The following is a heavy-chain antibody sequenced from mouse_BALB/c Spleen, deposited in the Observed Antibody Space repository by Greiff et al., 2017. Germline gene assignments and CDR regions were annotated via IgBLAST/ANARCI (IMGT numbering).Heavy chain of an antibody. Sequence: EVKLMESGPGLVKPSQSLSLTCSVTGYSITSGYYWNWIRQFPGNKLEWMGYISYDGSNNYNPSLKNRISITRDTSKNQFFLKLNSVTTEDTATYYCARDGVVGFDYWGQGTTLTVSS. CDR2: ISYDGSN. D-gene: IGHD1-1*01. CDR3: ARDGVVGFDY. J-gene: IGHJ2*01. CDR1: GYSITSGYY. V-gene: IGHV3-6*02.